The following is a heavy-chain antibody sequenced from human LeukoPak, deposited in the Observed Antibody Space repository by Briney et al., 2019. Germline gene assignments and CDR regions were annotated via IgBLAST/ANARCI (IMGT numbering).Heavy chain of an antibody. CDR1: GYTFTSYA. D-gene: IGHD2-2*01. Sequence: SVTVSCKASGYTFTSYAMHWVRQAPGPRREGMGWINAGNGNTKYSQKFQGRVTITRDTSASTAYMELSSLKSEDTAVYYCATVGVTQLNWFDPWGQGTLVTVSS. J-gene: IGHJ5*02. V-gene: IGHV1-3*01. CDR2: INAGNGNT. CDR3: ATVGVTQLNWFDP.